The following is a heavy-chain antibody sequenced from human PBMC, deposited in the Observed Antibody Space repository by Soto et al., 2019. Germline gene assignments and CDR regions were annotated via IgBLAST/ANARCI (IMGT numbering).Heavy chain of an antibody. J-gene: IGHJ3*02. CDR1: GYPVTAYY. CDR2: INPATGAA. V-gene: IGHV1-2*02. Sequence: QLHLVQSGAVVKKPGASVTVSCSASGYPVTAYYMHWVRQAPGRGLEWMGGINPATGAAKYTQTFPGRVTMPRDTSTSTVFMELSGLTSEDTAVFYCARGGGVGVAGSAAFEMWGQGTLVTVSS. CDR3: ARGGGVGVAGSAAFEM. D-gene: IGHD3-3*01.